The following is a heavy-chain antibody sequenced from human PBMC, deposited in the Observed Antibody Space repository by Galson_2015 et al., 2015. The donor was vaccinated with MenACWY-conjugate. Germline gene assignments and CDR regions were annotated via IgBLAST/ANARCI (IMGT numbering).Heavy chain of an antibody. CDR1: GGSFSGYY. Sequence: TLSLTCAVCGGSFSGYYWSWIRQPPGKGLEWIGEINHSGSTNYNPSLKSRVTISVDTSKNQFSLKLSSVTAADTAVYYCAATYYGSGSHDAFDIWGQGTMVTVSS. J-gene: IGHJ3*02. CDR2: INHSGST. CDR3: AATYYGSGSHDAFDI. D-gene: IGHD3-10*01. V-gene: IGHV4-34*01.